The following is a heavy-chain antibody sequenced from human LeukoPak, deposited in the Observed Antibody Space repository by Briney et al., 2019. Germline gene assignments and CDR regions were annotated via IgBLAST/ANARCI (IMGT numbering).Heavy chain of an antibody. Sequence: GGSLRPSCAASGFTVSSNYMSWVRQAPGKGLEWVAVIYSGGSTYYADSVKGRFTISRDNSKNTLYLQMNSLRAEDTAVYYCARDFTDILTGYSTRAFDIWGQGTMVTVSS. CDR3: ARDFTDILTGYSTRAFDI. CDR1: GFTVSSNY. CDR2: IYSGGST. J-gene: IGHJ3*02. D-gene: IGHD3-9*01. V-gene: IGHV3-53*01.